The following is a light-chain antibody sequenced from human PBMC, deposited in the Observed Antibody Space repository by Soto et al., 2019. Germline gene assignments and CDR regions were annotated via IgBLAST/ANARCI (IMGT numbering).Light chain of an antibody. V-gene: IGKV1-39*01. CDR2: AAS. CDR3: QQSFSFPAT. Sequence: DIQMTQSPSSLSASVGDRVTITCRASQSISDSFNWYQHKPGTAPKLLIYAASSLQSEVPSRFSGGGSGTDFTLTISSLQPEDFVTYFCQQSFSFPATFGGGTKVEIK. J-gene: IGKJ4*01. CDR1: QSISDS.